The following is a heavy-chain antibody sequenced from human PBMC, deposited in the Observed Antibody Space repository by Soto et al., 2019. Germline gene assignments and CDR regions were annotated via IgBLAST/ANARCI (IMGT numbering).Heavy chain of an antibody. J-gene: IGHJ6*02. V-gene: IGHV3-23*01. D-gene: IGHD1-7*01. CDR3: ATQTTYWYSPYYYGMDV. CDR2: ISGSGGST. CDR1: GFTFSSYA. Sequence: VQLLESGGGLVQPGGSLRLSCAASGFTFSSYAMSWVRQAPGKGLEWVSAISGSGGSTYYADSVKGRFTISRDNSKNTLYLQMNSLRAEDTAVYYCATQTTYWYSPYYYGMDVWGQGTTVTVSS.